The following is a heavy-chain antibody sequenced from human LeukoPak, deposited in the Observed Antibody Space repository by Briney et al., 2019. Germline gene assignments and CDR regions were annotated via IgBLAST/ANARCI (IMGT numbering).Heavy chain of an antibody. V-gene: IGHV3-15*01. Sequence: PGGSLRLSCAASGFTFNNAWMDWVRQAPGKGLEWVGRIKSNPDGGTRGYAAPVEGRFTISRDDSKNTLFLQMYSLIAEDTAVYYCVTVAAHTPYWGQGTLVTVSS. J-gene: IGHJ4*02. CDR3: VTVAAHTPY. CDR1: GFTFNNAW. D-gene: IGHD6-6*01. CDR2: IKSNPDGGTR.